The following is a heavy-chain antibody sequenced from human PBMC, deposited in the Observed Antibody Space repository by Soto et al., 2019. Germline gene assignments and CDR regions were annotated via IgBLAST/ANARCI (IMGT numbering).Heavy chain of an antibody. CDR1: GFTFSSYA. V-gene: IGHV3-23*01. CDR2: ISGSGGST. CDR3: AKEIVLMVYATQYIDY. J-gene: IGHJ4*02. Sequence: GGSLRLSCAASGFTFSSYAMSWVRQAPGKGLEWVSAISGSGGSTYYADSVKGRFTISRDNSKNTLYLQMNSLRAEDTALYYCAKEIVLMVYATQYIDYWGQGTLVTVSS. D-gene: IGHD2-8*01.